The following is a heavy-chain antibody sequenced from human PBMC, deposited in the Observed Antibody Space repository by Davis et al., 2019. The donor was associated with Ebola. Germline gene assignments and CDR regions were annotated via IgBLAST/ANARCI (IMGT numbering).Heavy chain of an antibody. D-gene: IGHD6-6*01. CDR1: GFTFSNAW. V-gene: IGHV3-66*01. CDR3: ARDSGPFEYHHGMDV. J-gene: IGHJ6*02. Sequence: GESLKISCAASGFTFSNAWVSWIRQAPGKGLEWVSVIYSGGSTYYADSVKGRFTISRDNSKNTLYLQMNSLRAEDTAVYYCARDSGPFEYHHGMDVWGQGTTVTVSS. CDR2: IYSGGST.